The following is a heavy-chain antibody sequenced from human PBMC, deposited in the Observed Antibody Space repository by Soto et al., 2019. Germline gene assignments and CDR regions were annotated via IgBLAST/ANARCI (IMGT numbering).Heavy chain of an antibody. CDR1: GGSISTGYY. CDR2: IYYSGST. J-gene: IGHJ4*02. V-gene: IGHV4-31*03. Sequence: QVQLQESGPGLVKPSQTLSLTCTVSGGSISTGYYWTWIRQHPGKGLEWIGYIYYSGSTYYNPSLKSRVTISVDTSKNQFSLKLSSVTAADTAVYYCARGLSVTLFDNWGQGTLVTVSS. CDR3: ARGLSVTLFDN. D-gene: IGHD4-17*01.